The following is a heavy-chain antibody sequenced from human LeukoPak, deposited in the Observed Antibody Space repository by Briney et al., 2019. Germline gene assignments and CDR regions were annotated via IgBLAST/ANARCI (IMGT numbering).Heavy chain of an antibody. Sequence: PSQTLSLTCTVSGGSISSGSYYWSWIRQPPGKGLEWIGYIYYSGSTYYNPSLKSRVTISVDTSKNQFSLKLSSVTAADTAVYYCAREVGVAAAANDAFDIWGQGTMVTVSS. CDR1: GGSISSGSYY. D-gene: IGHD6-13*01. V-gene: IGHV4-30-4*07. CDR3: AREVGVAAAANDAFDI. CDR2: IYYSGST. J-gene: IGHJ3*02.